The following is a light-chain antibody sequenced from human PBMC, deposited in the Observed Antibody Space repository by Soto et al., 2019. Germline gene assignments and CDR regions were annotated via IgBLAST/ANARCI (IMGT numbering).Light chain of an antibody. Sequence: DIQMTQSPSSLSASVGDRVTITCRASQSISSYLNWYQQKPGKAPKLLIYAASSLQSGVPSRFSVSGSVTGFNLAISSLQPEDFATYYCQQSYSTPLTLGGGTKVEIK. CDR2: AAS. V-gene: IGKV1-39*01. CDR3: QQSYSTPLT. CDR1: QSISSY. J-gene: IGKJ4*01.